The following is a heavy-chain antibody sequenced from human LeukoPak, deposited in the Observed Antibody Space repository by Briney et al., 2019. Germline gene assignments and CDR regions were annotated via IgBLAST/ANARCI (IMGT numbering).Heavy chain of an antibody. CDR2: FDTEDGET. Sequence: ASVKVSCKVSGYTLTELSMHLVRQPPGRGLEWMGGFDTEDGETIYVQKLQGRVTMTEDTSTDTAYMELSSLRSEDTAVHYCATGPGGWINDYWGQGTLVTVSS. CDR3: ATGPGGWINDY. CDR1: GYTLTELS. V-gene: IGHV1-24*01. D-gene: IGHD6-19*01. J-gene: IGHJ4*02.